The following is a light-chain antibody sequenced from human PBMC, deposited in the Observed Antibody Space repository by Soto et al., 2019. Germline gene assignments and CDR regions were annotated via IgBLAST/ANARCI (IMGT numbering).Light chain of an antibody. CDR3: QQYGSSSWT. CDR1: QSVSSNY. CDR2: GAS. Sequence: EIVLTQSPGTLSLSPGDRATLSCRASQSVSSNYLAWYQQKTGQAPRLLIYGASSRATGVPDRFSGSGSGTDFPLTISRLEPEDFAVYYWQQYGSSSWTFGQGTKVEIK. J-gene: IGKJ1*01. V-gene: IGKV3-20*01.